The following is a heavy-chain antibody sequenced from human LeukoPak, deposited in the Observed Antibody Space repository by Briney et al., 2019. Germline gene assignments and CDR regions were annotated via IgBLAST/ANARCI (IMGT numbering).Heavy chain of an antibody. D-gene: IGHD3-10*01. CDR2: ISTGGDA. V-gene: IGHV3-13*01. J-gene: IGHJ4*02. Sequence: PGGSLRLSCVASGFTLSYYDMHWVRQAPGKGLEWVSGISTGGDANYAGSVRGRFTISREDAKRSLYLQMNSLRAGDTAVYYCARDRGTGFDLWGQGTLVTVSS. CDR1: GFTLSYYD. CDR3: ARDRGTGFDL.